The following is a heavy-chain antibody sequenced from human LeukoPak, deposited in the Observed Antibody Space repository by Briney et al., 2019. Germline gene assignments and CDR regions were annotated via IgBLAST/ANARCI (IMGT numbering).Heavy chain of an antibody. CDR2: IDTSGNT. D-gene: IGHD2-8*01. CDR1: GGSISSYY. V-gene: IGHV4-4*07. Sequence: SETLSLTCTVSGGSISSYYWSWIRQPAGKGLEWIGRIDTSGNTNYKPSLKFPVTMSVDTSKTQFSLKLSSVTAADTAVYYCARSPTLIAKVFPQEIDYWGQGTLVTVSS. CDR3: ARSPTLIAKVFPQEIDY. J-gene: IGHJ4*02.